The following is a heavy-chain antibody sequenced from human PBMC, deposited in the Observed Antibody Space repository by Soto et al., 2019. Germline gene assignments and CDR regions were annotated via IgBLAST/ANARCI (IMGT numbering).Heavy chain of an antibody. V-gene: IGHV3-7*05. CDR2: IKPDGSEI. CDR3: GRTSSP. J-gene: IGHJ5*02. CDR1: GFTFSSFW. Sequence: GGSLRLSCAASGFTFSSFWMTWVRQAPGKGLEWVANIKPDGSEIHYLGSVKGRFIISRDNANNSLYLQMDSLRAEDTAVYYCGRTSSPLGQGTLVTVSS.